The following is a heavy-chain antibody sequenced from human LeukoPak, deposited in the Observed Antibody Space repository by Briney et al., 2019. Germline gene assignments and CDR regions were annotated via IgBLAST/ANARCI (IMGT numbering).Heavy chain of an antibody. CDR3: ARDWVYKIDY. CDR1: GXTXSSYV. D-gene: IGHD5-24*01. V-gene: IGHV3-74*01. J-gene: IGHJ4*02. CDR2: ISHDGII. Sequence: SLRLXXXTAGXTXSSYVMHWVRRTPGKGLVWVSRISHDGIISYADSVKGRFTISRDNAKNTLILQMNSLRVEDTAVYYCARDWVYKIDYWGRGTLVTVSS.